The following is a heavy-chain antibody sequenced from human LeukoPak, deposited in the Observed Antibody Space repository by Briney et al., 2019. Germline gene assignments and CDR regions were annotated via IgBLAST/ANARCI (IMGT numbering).Heavy chain of an antibody. D-gene: IGHD4-11*01. J-gene: IGHJ4*02. Sequence: ASVKVSCKASGYTFTSYGISWVRQAPGQGLEGMGWISAYNGNTNYAQKLQGRVTMTTDTSTSTAYMELRSLRSDDTAVYYCARDIPTVTPLDYWGQGTLVTVSS. V-gene: IGHV1-18*01. CDR3: ARDIPTVTPLDY. CDR1: GYTFTSYG. CDR2: ISAYNGNT.